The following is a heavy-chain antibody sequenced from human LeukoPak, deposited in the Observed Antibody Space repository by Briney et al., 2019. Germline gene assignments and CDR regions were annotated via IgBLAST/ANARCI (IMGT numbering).Heavy chain of an antibody. CDR2: FYHRA. D-gene: IGHD4-17*01. Sequence: SETLSLTCTVSGDSGVSSGGYYWTWIRQHPEKGLEWIGYFYHRASYNPSLKGRVSISIDTSKNQFSLSLTAVTAADTALYYCVREGEYGEDYFWGQGIQVIVSA. J-gene: IGHJ4*02. V-gene: IGHV4-31*03. CDR1: GDSGVSSGGYY. CDR3: VREGEYGEDYF.